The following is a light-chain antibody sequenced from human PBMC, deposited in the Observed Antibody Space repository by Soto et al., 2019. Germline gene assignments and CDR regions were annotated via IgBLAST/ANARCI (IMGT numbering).Light chain of an antibody. CDR2: WAS. Sequence: DIVMTQSPDSLAVTLGERATINCKSSPSILSSSNNKNYLAWYQQKPGQPPRLLIYWASTRESGVPDRFSGSGSETDVTLTISRLQSEDVAVYYCQQYYSSPFTFGLGTKVDIK. CDR3: QQYYSSPFT. CDR1: PSILSSSNNKNY. J-gene: IGKJ3*01. V-gene: IGKV4-1*01.